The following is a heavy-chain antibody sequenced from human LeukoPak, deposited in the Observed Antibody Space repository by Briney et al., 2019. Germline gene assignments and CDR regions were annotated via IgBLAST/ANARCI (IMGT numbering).Heavy chain of an antibody. Sequence: SETLSLTCTVSGGSISSYYWSWIRQPPGKGLEWIGYIYYSGSTNYNPSLKSRVTISVDTSKNQFSLKLSSVTAADTAVYYCARGKEIQYYYGSGSYFDFDYWGQGTLVTVSS. CDR2: IYYSGST. D-gene: IGHD3-10*01. V-gene: IGHV4-59*01. J-gene: IGHJ4*02. CDR3: ARGKEIQYYYGSGSYFDFDY. CDR1: GGSISSYY.